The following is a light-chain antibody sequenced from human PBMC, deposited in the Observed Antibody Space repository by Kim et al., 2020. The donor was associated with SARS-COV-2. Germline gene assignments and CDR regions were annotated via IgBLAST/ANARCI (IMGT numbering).Light chain of an antibody. J-gene: IGKJ2*01. CDR1: PSIGNW. CDR3: QQYNSYPYT. Sequence: GDRVTIPCRDSPSIGNWLAWYQQKPGKAPNLLIYKTSSLETGVPSRFSGSGSETEFTLTITSLQPDDLATYYCQQYNSYPYTFGQGTKLEI. CDR2: KTS. V-gene: IGKV1-5*03.